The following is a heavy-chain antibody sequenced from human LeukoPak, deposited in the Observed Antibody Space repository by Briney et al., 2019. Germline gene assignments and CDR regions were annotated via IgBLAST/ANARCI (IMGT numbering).Heavy chain of an antibody. CDR1: GHTFTSYY. Sequence: ASVKVSCKASGHTFTSYYMHWVRQAPGQGLEWMGIINPSGGSTTYAQKFQGRLTMTRDMSTSTVYMELSSLRSEDTAMYYCARSNQNFSPNSSPGHWGQGTLVTVSS. V-gene: IGHV1-46*01. J-gene: IGHJ4*02. CDR3: ARSNQNFSPNSSPGH. CDR2: INPSGGST. D-gene: IGHD6-13*01.